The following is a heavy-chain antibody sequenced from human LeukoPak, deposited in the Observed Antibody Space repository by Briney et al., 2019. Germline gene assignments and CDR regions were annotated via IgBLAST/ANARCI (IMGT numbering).Heavy chain of an antibody. D-gene: IGHD6-13*01. CDR1: GGTFSSYA. CDR2: IIPIFGTA. Sequence: SVKVSCKASGGTFSSYAISWVRQAPGQGLEWMGGIIPIFGTANYAQKFQGRVTITADESTSTAYMELSSLRSEDTAVYYCARDGSMKGAGAGTSWWFDPWGQGTLVTVSS. CDR3: ARDGSMKGAGAGTSWWFDP. J-gene: IGHJ5*02. V-gene: IGHV1-69*13.